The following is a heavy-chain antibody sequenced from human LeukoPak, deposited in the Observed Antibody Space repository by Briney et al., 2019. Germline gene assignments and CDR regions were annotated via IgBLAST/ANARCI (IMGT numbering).Heavy chain of an antibody. J-gene: IGHJ1*01. CDR1: GGSITNNNYY. D-gene: IGHD4-23*01. V-gene: IGHV4-30-4*01. Sequence: SETLSLICTVSGGSITNNNYYWSRIRQPPGKGLEWSGYISYSGTTFYNPSLKSRVNISLDTSKNQFSLKLRSVTAADTAVYYCASSTTAVTRFVKYWGQGTLVSVSS. CDR2: ISYSGTT. CDR3: ASSTTAVTRFVKY.